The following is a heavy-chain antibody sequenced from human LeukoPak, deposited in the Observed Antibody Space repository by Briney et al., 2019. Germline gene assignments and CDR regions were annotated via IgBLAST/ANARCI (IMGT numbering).Heavy chain of an antibody. CDR1: GGSISSYY. J-gene: IGHJ3*02. CDR3: ARELYSSSWSRAFDI. D-gene: IGHD6-13*01. V-gene: IGHV4-4*07. CDR2: IYTSGST. Sequence: SETLSLTCTVSGGSISSYYWSWIRQPAGKGLEWIGRIYTSGSTNYNPSLKSRVTMSVDTSKNQFSLKLSSVTAADTAVYYCARELYSSSWSRAFDIWGQGTMVTVSS.